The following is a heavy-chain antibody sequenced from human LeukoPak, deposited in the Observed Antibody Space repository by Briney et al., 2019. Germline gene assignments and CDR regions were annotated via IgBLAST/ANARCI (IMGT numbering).Heavy chain of an antibody. CDR2: IYTSGIT. CDR1: GGSIDSGGYY. D-gene: IGHD3-10*01. V-gene: IGHV4-31*03. J-gene: IGHJ6*02. Sequence: SQTLSLTCSVSGGSIDSGGYYWTWIRQHPGKDLEWIGYIYTSGITYYNPSLKSRVSISADTSKSQFSLKLRSVTAADTAMYYCARNLGSYGMDVWGQGTTVTVSS. CDR3: ARNLGSYGMDV.